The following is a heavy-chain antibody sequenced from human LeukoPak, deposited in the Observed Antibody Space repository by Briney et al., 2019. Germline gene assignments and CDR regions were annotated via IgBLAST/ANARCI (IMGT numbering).Heavy chain of an antibody. CDR2: INPNSGGT. CDR1: GYTFTGYY. J-gene: IGHJ4*02. CDR3: AREASSSPSFDY. D-gene: IGHD6-6*01. Sequence: ASMKVSCKASGYTFTGYYMHWVRQAPGQGLEWMGWINPNSGGTNYAQKFQGRVTMTRDTSISTAYMELSRLRSDDTAVYYCAREASSSPSFDYWGQGTLVTVSS. V-gene: IGHV1-2*02.